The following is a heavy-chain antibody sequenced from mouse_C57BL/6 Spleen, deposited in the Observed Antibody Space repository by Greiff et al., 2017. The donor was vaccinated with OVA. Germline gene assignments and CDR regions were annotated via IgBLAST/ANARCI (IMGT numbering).Heavy chain of an antibody. J-gene: IGHJ3*01. CDR2: INPNNGGT. D-gene: IGHD2-2*01. CDR1: GYTFTDYY. V-gene: IGHV1-26*01. Sequence: EVQLQQSGPELVKPGASVKISCKASGYTFTDYYMNWVKQSHGKSLEWIGDINPNNGGTSYNQKFKGKATLTVDKSSSTAYMELRSLTSEDSAVYYCARWGLYYGYDVRFAYWGQGTLVTVSA. CDR3: ARWGLYYGYDVRFAY.